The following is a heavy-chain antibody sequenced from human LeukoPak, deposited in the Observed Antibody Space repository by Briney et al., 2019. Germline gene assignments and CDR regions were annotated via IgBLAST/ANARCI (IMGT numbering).Heavy chain of an antibody. V-gene: IGHV3-53*01. CDR1: GFTVSSNY. J-gene: IGHJ6*03. CDR2: IYSGGST. CDR3: AGGDRYYYYYYMDV. Sequence: GGSLRLSCAASGFTVSSNYMSWVHQAPGKGLEWASVIYSGGSTYYADSVKGRFTISRDNSKNTLYLQMNSLRAEDTAVYYCAGGDRYYYYYYMDVWGKGTTVTVSS. D-gene: IGHD2-21*02.